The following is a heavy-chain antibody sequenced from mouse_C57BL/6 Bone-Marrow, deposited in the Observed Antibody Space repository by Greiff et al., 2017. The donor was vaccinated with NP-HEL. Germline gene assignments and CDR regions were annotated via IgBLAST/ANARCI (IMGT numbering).Heavy chain of an antibody. J-gene: IGHJ3*01. CDR2: IDPETGGT. CDR1: GYTFTDYE. V-gene: IGHV1-15*01. Sequence: VQLMESGAELVRPGASVTLSCKASGYTFTDYEMHWVKQTPVHGLEWIGAIDPETGGTAYNQKFKGKAILTADKSSSTAYMELRSLTSEDSAVYYCTREGGYDVWFAYWGQGTLVTVSA. CDR3: TREGGYDVWFAY. D-gene: IGHD2-2*01.